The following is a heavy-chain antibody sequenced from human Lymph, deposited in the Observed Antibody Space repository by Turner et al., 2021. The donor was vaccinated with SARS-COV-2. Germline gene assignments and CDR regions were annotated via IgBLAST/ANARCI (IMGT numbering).Heavy chain of an antibody. J-gene: IGHJ6*02. CDR2: INPNSGGT. Sequence: QVQLVQSGAEVKKPGASVKVSCKASGYTFTGSYMHWVRQAPGQGLEWMGWINPNSGGTNYAQKFQGRVTMTRDTSISAAYMELSRLRSDETAVYYCARDVERYNDFWSGYSGGYGMDVWGQGTTVTVSS. D-gene: IGHD3-3*01. CDR1: GYTFTGSY. V-gene: IGHV1-2*02. CDR3: ARDVERYNDFWSGYSGGYGMDV.